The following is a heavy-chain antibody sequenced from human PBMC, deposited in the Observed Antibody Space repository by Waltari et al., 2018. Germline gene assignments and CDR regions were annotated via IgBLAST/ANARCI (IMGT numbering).Heavy chain of an antibody. D-gene: IGHD6-19*01. CDR3: IRDYGSPY. J-gene: IGHJ4*02. CDR2: RNKDGTET. V-gene: IGHV3-7*03. CDR1: GFTLSNYW. Sequence: EAQQVESGGDLVQPGGSLRLSCVVSGFTLSNYWMSWVRTAPGKGREWVAKRNKDGTETYYVDSVRGRFTISKDDAKNSVYLQMNSLKVEDTAVYYCIRDYGSPYWGQGTLVTVSS.